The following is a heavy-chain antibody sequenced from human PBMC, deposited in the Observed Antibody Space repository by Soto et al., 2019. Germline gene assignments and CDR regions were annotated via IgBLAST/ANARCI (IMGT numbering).Heavy chain of an antibody. D-gene: IGHD2-2*01. CDR1: GYTFSNYG. J-gene: IGHJ5*02. Sequence: QVQLVQSGGEVKRPGASVKVSCKTSGYTFSNYGITWVRQAPGQPLGWLGWISLYRSGTNYAQKFQGRVSMTTDTSTTTAYMELRSLGSDDAAVYYLVRVVQGAGAWFGHWGQGTLVTGSS. CDR2: ISLYRSGT. CDR3: VRVVQGAGAWFGH. V-gene: IGHV1-18*01.